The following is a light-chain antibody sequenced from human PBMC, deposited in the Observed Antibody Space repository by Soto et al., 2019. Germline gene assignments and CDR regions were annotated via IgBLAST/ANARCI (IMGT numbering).Light chain of an antibody. CDR1: QSVSNY. CDR2: DAS. Sequence: DIQMTQSPSSLSASEGDRVTITCRASQSVSNYLHWYQQKPGKAPNLLIYDASSLQSGVPSRFSGSGSGTDFTLTISSLQHEDFATYYCQQSYYNPTFGQGTKVEIK. V-gene: IGKV1-39*01. J-gene: IGKJ1*01. CDR3: QQSYYNPT.